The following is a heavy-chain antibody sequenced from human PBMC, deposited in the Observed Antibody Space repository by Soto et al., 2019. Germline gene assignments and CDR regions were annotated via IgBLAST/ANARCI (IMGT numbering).Heavy chain of an antibody. J-gene: IGHJ4*02. CDR3: ARAIGPTLFDY. CDR1: GFTFSSYY. V-gene: IGHV3-13*04. Sequence: LRLSCSASGFTFSSYYMHWVRQGTGKGLEWVSAIGTTGDTYYAGSVKGRFTISRENAKNSLYLQMDSLRAGDTAIYFCARAIGPTLFDYWGQGTLVTVSS. D-gene: IGHD3-22*01. CDR2: IGTTGDT.